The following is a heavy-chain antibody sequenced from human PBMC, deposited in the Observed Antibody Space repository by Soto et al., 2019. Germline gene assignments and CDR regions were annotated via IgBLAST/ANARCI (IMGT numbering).Heavy chain of an antibody. J-gene: IGHJ6*02. D-gene: IGHD3-10*01. V-gene: IGHV1-69*01. Sequence: QVQLVQSGAEVKKPGSSVKVSCKASGGTFSSYAISWVRQAPGQGLEWMGGIIPIFGTANYAQKFQGRVTITADESTSTAYMELSSLRSEDTAVYYCAKGVTMVRGVIRYGMDVWGQGTTVTASS. CDR3: AKGVTMVRGVIRYGMDV. CDR1: GGTFSSYA. CDR2: IIPIFGTA.